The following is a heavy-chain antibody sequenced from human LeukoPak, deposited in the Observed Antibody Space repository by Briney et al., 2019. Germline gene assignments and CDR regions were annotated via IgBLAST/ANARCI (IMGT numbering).Heavy chain of an antibody. CDR2: IYSGGST. D-gene: IGHD5-18*01. CDR1: GLTVSSNY. V-gene: IGHV3-53*04. Sequence: GGSLRLSCAASGLTVSSNYMSWVRQAPGKGLEWVSVIYSGGSTYYADSVKGRFTISRHNSKNTLYLQMNSLRAEDTTVYYCARAKDSYGEPTPFDYWGQGTLVTVSS. CDR3: ARAKDSYGEPTPFDY. J-gene: IGHJ4*02.